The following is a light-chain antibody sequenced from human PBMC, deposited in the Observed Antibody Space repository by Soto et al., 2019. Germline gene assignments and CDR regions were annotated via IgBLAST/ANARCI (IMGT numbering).Light chain of an antibody. J-gene: IGLJ1*01. Sequence: QSVLTQPASVSGAPGQSITISCAGTSRDVGAYNYVSWYQQYPGKAPRLMIYEVSSRPSGTSDRFSGSKSGNTASLTISGLPAEDEADYFCSSFTGGSTVVFGSGTKGTVL. CDR2: EVS. CDR3: SSFTGGSTVV. CDR1: SRDVGAYNY. V-gene: IGLV2-14*01.